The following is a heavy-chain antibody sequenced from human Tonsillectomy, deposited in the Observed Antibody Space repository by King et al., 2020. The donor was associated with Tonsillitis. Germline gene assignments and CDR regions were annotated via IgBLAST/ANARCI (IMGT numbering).Heavy chain of an antibody. D-gene: IGHD3-3*01. J-gene: IGHJ4*02. CDR3: ATYDFWSGVRFDY. Sequence: QLQESGPGLVKPSETLSLTCTVSGGSVSSGSYYWSWIRQPPGKGLEWIGYIYYSGSTNYNPSLKSRGTISVDTSKNQFSLKLTSVTAADTAVYYCATYDFWSGVRFDYWGQGTLVTVSS. V-gene: IGHV4-61*01. CDR1: GGSVSSGSYY. CDR2: IYYSGST.